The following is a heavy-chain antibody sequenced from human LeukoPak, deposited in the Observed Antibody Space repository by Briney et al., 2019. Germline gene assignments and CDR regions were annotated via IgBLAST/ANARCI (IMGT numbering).Heavy chain of an antibody. CDR3: AGPTRSNLFGAFDI. V-gene: IGHV4-59*08. CDR1: GGSISSYY. CDR2: IYYSGST. J-gene: IGHJ3*02. Sequence: SETLSLTCTVSGGSISSYYWSWIRQPPGKGLEWIGYIYYSGSTNYNPSLKSRVTISVDTSKNQFSLKLSSVTAADTAVYYCAGPTRSNLFGAFDIWGQGTMVTVSS. D-gene: IGHD3-10*02.